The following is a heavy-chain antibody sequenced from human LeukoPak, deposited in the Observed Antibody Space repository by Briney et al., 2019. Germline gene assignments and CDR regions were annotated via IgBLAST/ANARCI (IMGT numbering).Heavy chain of an antibody. CDR3: ARGIEVGSGYMDV. J-gene: IGHJ6*03. V-gene: IGHV3-49*04. CDR1: GFTFGDYA. Sequence: GGSLRLSCTASGFTFGDYAMSWVRQAPGKGLEWVGFIRSKAYGGTTEYAASVKGRFTISRDDSKSIAYLQMNSLRAEDTAVYYCARGIEVGSGYMDVWGKGTTVTISS. D-gene: IGHD3-22*01. CDR2: IRSKAYGGTT.